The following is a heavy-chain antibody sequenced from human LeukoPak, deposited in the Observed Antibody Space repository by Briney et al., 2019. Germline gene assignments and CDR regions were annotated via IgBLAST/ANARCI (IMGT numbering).Heavy chain of an antibody. D-gene: IGHD3-22*01. CDR1: GFTFDDYA. CDR2: ISLNSGSI. Sequence: GGSLRLSCAASGFTFDDYAMPWVRQAPGKGLEWVSGISLNSGSIGYADSVKGRFTISRDNAKNSLYLQMNSLRAEDTALYYCAKDMYPMIVAVIEEGAAFDIWGQGTMVTVSS. J-gene: IGHJ3*02. CDR3: AKDMYPMIVAVIEEGAAFDI. V-gene: IGHV3-9*01.